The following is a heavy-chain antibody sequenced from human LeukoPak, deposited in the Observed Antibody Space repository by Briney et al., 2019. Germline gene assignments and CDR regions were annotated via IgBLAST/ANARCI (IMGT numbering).Heavy chain of an antibody. CDR3: ARWSGGNYPQLDY. V-gene: IGHV1-2*02. CDR1: GYTFTGYY. CDR2: INPNSGGT. Sequence: GASVTVSCTASGYTFTGYYMRWVRQAPGQGLEWMGGINPNSGGTNYAQTFQGRVTITRHTSIRTAYMELSRLRSDDTAVYYCARWSGGNYPQLDYWGQGTLLTVSS. J-gene: IGHJ4*02. D-gene: IGHD1-26*01.